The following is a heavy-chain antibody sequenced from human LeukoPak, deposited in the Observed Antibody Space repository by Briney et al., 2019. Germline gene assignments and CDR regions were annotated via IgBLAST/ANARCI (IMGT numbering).Heavy chain of an antibody. CDR3: AKDLSLSAVWVIAFDY. Sequence: GGSLRLSCAASGFTFSSYAMSWVRQAPGKGLEWVSAISGSGGSTYYADSVKGRFTISRDNSKNTLYLQMNSLRAEDTAVYYRAKDLSLSAVWVIAFDYWGQGTLVTVSS. CDR1: GFTFSSYA. D-gene: IGHD3-16*02. V-gene: IGHV3-23*01. CDR2: ISGSGGST. J-gene: IGHJ4*02.